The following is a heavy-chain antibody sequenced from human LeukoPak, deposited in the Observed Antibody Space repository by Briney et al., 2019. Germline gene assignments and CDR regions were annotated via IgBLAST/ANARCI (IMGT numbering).Heavy chain of an antibody. CDR2: VIRDGSFT. CDR3: ARDDLLDY. V-gene: IGHV3-74*01. CDR1: GFTFRSYW. Sequence: GGSLRLSCAASGFTFRSYWMHWVRQAPGKGLEWVSRVIRDGSFTNYADSVKGRFTISRDNAKNTLYLQMNSLRAEDTAVYYCARDDLLDYWGQGTLVTVSS. J-gene: IGHJ4*02.